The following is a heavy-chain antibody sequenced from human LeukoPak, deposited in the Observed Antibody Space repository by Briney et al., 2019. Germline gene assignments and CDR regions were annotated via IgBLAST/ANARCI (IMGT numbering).Heavy chain of an antibody. CDR1: GGSFSGYY. V-gene: IGHV4-34*01. J-gene: IGHJ3*02. CDR3: ARGLRSGYSYGRRGVAFDI. D-gene: IGHD5-18*01. CDR2: INHSGST. Sequence: SETLSLTCAVYGGSFSGYYWSWIRQPPGKGLEWIGEINHSGSTNYNPSLKSRDTISVDTSKNQFSLKLSSVTAADTAVYYCARGLRSGYSYGRRGVAFDIWGQGTMVTVSS.